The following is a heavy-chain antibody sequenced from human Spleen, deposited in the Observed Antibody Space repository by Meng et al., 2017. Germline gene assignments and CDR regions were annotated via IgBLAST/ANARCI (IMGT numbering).Heavy chain of an antibody. J-gene: IGHJ4*02. D-gene: IGHD3-22*01. CDR2: INAVFGTT. CDR3: ARDLSYYYDIPGIFDY. V-gene: IGHV1-69*13. CDR1: GGIFSNYV. Sequence: SVKVSCKALGGIFSNYVIGWVRQAPGQGLEWMGGINAVFGTTNYAQKFQDRVTITSDESTSTVYMELTRLTSEDTAVYYCARDLSYYYDIPGIFDYWGQGTLVTVSS.